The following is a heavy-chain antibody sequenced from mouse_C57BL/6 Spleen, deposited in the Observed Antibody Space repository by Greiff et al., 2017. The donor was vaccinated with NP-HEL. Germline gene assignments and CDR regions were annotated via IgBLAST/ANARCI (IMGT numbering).Heavy chain of an antibody. J-gene: IGHJ1*03. Sequence: QVQLKESGPGLVQPSQSLSITCTVSGFSLTSYGVHWVRQSPGKGLEWLGVIWRGGSTDYNAAFMSRLSITKDNSKSQVFFKMNSLQADDTAIYYCAKNRPGDYYGSSWYFDVWGTGTTVTVSS. CDR3: AKNRPGDYYGSSWYFDV. CDR2: IWRGGST. CDR1: GFSLTSYG. D-gene: IGHD1-1*01. V-gene: IGHV2-5*01.